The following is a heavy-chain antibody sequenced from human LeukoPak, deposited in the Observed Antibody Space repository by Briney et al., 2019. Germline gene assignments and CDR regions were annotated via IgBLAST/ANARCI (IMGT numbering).Heavy chain of an antibody. CDR2: IYYSGST. J-gene: IGHJ4*02. CDR1: GGSVSSGIDY. CDR3: AREGSRTPFDF. D-gene: IGHD1/OR15-1a*01. Sequence: PSETLSLTCTVSGGSVSSGIDYWTWIRQPPWKGLEWIGHIYYSGSTNYNPSLKSRVTISVNTSKNQFSLKLKSVTAADTAVYYCAREGSRTPFDFWGQGTLVTVSS. V-gene: IGHV4-61*01.